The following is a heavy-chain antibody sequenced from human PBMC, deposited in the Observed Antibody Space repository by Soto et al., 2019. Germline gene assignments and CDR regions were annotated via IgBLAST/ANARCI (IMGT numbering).Heavy chain of an antibody. Sequence: GASVKVSCKASGYTFTGYDMHCVRQAPGQGLEWMGWINPNSGGTNYAQKFQGWVTMTRDTSISTAYMELSRLRSDDTAVYYCAREESKWPAAGFYYYYYGMDVWGQGTTVTVSS. D-gene: IGHD5-12*01. CDR2: INPNSGGT. V-gene: IGHV1-2*04. J-gene: IGHJ6*02. CDR3: AREESKWPAAGFYYYYYGMDV. CDR1: GYTFTGYD.